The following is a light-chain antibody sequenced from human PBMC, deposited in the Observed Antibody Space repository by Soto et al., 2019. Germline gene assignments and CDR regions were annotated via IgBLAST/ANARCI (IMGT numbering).Light chain of an antibody. V-gene: IGLV2-14*01. Sequence: QSALTQPASVSGSPGQSITISCTGTSSDVGSYNFISWYQQKSGKAPKLILYEVRNRPSGISFRFSGFKSGNTASLTISGLQAEDEADYYCSSFTSKSTLIFGGGTKLTVL. CDR2: EVR. CDR1: SSDVGSYNF. CDR3: SSFTSKSTLI. J-gene: IGLJ2*01.